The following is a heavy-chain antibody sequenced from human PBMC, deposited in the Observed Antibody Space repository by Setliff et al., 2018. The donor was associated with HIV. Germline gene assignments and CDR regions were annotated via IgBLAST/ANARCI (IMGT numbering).Heavy chain of an antibody. CDR2: VYPGDSAT. CDR3: TRRRRAPGTEDLEAY. Sequence: PGESLKISCKASGYIFTNYWIGWVRQMPGKGLEWIGVVYPGDSATRHGPSFQGQVSISADRSITTAYLQWDSLKASDTAMYCCTRRRRAPGTEDLEAYWGQGTLGHRLL. CDR1: GYIFTNYW. J-gene: IGHJ4*02. D-gene: IGHD1-26*01. V-gene: IGHV5-51*01.